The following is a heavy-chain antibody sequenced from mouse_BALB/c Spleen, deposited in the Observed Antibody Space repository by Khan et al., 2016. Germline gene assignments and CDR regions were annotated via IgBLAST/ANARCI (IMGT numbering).Heavy chain of an antibody. CDR3: ARRDDGGGAMDY. J-gene: IGHJ4*01. CDR2: IWSDGST. V-gene: IGHV2-6*02. Sequence: VELVESGPGLVAPSQSLSITYTVSGFSLTSYGVHWVRQPPGKGLEWLVVIWSDGSTTYNSALKSRLSISKDNSKSQVFLKMNSLQTDDTAMYYCARRDDGGGAMDYWGQGTSVTVSS. CDR1: GFSLTSYG. D-gene: IGHD2-3*01.